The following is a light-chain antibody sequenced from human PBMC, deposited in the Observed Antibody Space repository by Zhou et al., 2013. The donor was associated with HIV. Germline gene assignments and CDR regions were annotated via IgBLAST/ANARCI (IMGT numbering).Light chain of an antibody. CDR2: ATS. CDR3: QQLNSYPYT. J-gene: IGKJ2*01. Sequence: DIQMTQSPSFLSASVGDRVTITCRASQGISSYLAWYQQKPGEAPQLLIYATSALQTGVPSRFSGSGSGTEFTLTISSLQPEDVATYYCQQLNSYPYTFGQGTKVEIK. CDR1: QGISSY. V-gene: IGKV1-9*01.